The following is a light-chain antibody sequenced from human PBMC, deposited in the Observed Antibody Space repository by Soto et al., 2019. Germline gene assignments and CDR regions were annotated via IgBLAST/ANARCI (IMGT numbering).Light chain of an antibody. CDR1: QGISNF. V-gene: IGKV1-9*01. J-gene: IGKJ4*01. CDR3: QQTRSYPST. Sequence: QLTQSASSLSASVGYRVTITCRASQGISNFLAWYQQKQGKAPNLLIYGASTLQSGVPSRFSGSGYGTDFNLTINSLQAEDFATYYCQQTRSYPSTFGGGTKVDIK. CDR2: GAS.